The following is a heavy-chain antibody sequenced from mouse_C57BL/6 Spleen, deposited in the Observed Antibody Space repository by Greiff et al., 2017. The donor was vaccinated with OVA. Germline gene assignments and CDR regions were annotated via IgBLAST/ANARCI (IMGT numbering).Heavy chain of an antibody. CDR1: GFSLTSYG. J-gene: IGHJ4*01. Sequence: VKLMESGPGLVQPSQSLSITCTVSGFSLTSYGVHWVRQSPGKGLEWLGVIWRGGSTDYNAAFMSRLSITKDNSKSQVFFKMNTLQADDTAIYYCAKTPSTVVAKGDYWGQGTSVTVSS. D-gene: IGHD1-1*01. CDR3: AKTPSTVVAKGDY. V-gene: IGHV2-5*01. CDR2: IWRGGST.